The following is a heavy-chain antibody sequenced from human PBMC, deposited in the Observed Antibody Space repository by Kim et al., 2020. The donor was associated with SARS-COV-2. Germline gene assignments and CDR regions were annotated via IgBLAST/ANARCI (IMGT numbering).Heavy chain of an antibody. CDR2: IYYSGST. Sequence: SETLSLTCTVSGGSISSGDYYWSWIRQPPGKGLEWIGNIYYSGSTYYNPSLKSRVTISVDTSKNQFSLKLSSVTAADTAVYYCARDYFRVTIPGVVSLPGIDVWGQEPALTVSS. CDR1: GGSISSGDYY. J-gene: IGHJ6*02. CDR3: ARDYFRVTIPGVVSLPGIDV. V-gene: IGHV4-30-4*01. D-gene: IGHD3-3*01.